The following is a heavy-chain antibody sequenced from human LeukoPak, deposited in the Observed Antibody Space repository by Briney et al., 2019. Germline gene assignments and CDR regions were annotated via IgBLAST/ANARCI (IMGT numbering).Heavy chain of an antibody. CDR1: GYTFTSYG. V-gene: IGHV1-18*04. Sequence: ASVKVSCKAPGYTFTSYGISWVRQAPGQGLEWMGWISVYNGNTNYAQKFQGRVAMTTDTSTSTAYMELRSLRSDDTAIYYCARSHRYYGSGSHSTIDSWGQGTLVTVSS. CDR3: ARSHRYYGSGSHSTIDS. J-gene: IGHJ4*02. D-gene: IGHD3-10*01. CDR2: ISVYNGNT.